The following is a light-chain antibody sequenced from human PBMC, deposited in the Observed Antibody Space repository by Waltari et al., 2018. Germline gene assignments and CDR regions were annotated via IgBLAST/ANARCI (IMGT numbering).Light chain of an antibody. J-gene: IGKJ1*01. Sequence: EIVMTQSPATLSVSPGERATLSCRASQSVSSYLAWYQQKPGQAPRLLIFDASPRATGIPARFSGSGSGTEFTLTISSLQSEDFAVYYCQQYKDWPPRTFGQGTKVEVK. CDR1: QSVSSY. V-gene: IGKV3-15*01. CDR3: QQYKDWPPRT. CDR2: DAS.